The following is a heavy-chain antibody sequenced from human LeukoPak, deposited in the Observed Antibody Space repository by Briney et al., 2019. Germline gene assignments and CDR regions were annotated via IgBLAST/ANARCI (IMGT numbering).Heavy chain of an antibody. V-gene: IGHV3-23*01. CDR3: AKLRGSEKTAIDC. D-gene: IGHD6-25*01. J-gene: IGHJ4*02. Sequence: PGGSLRLSCAASGFTFDDYGMSWVRQAPGKGLEWVSTISGGGGRTWYADSVKVRFTISRDNSKNTVDVQLNSLRAEDTAVYYCAKLRGSEKTAIDCWGQGTLVTVSS. CDR2: ISGGGGRT. CDR1: GFTFDDYG.